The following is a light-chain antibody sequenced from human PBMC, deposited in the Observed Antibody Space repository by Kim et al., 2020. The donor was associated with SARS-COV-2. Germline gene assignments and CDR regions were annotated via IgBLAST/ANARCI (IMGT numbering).Light chain of an antibody. CDR1: ISNIGSHS. CDR2: RND. V-gene: IGLV1-47*01. Sequence: GQRVPISCSGSISNIGSHSVYWYQQFPGPAPKLLIYRNDQRPSGVPYRFSGSKSGTSASLAISGLRSADEADYYCAARDDTLSGFLFGGGTKVTVL. J-gene: IGLJ1*01. CDR3: AARDDTLSGFL.